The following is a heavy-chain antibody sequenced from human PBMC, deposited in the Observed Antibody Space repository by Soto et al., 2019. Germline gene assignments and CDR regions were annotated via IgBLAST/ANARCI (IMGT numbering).Heavy chain of an antibody. V-gene: IGHV3-23*01. CDR2: ISGSGGST. CDR3: AKIYGDYVSFSDY. D-gene: IGHD4-17*01. CDR1: GFTFSSYA. J-gene: IGHJ4*02. Sequence: EVQLLESGGGLVQPGGSPRLSCAASGFTFSSYAMSWVRQAPGKGLEWVSAISGSGGSTYYADSVKGRFTISRDNSKNTLYLQMNSLRAEDTAVYYCAKIYGDYVSFSDYWGQGTLVTVSS.